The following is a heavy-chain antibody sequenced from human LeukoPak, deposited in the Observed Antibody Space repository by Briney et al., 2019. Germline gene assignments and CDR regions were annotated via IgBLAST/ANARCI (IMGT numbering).Heavy chain of an antibody. V-gene: IGHV3-23*01. CDR3: ARADYGSGLVYYYYMDV. J-gene: IGHJ6*03. D-gene: IGHD3-10*01. CDR1: GFTFSSFG. Sequence: GGSLRLSCAASGFTFSSFGMSWVRQAPGKGLEWVSAISSTGGTAYYADSVKGRFTISRDNAKNTLYLQMNSLRAEDTAVYYCARADYGSGLVYYYYMDVWGKGTTVTVSS. CDR2: ISSTGGTA.